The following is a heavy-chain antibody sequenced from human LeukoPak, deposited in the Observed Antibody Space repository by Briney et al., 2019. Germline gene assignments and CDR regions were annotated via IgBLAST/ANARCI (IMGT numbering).Heavy chain of an antibody. J-gene: IGHJ3*02. D-gene: IGHD3-16*01. CDR1: GFIFDNYA. CDR2: ISWNTGNK. V-gene: IGHV3-9*01. Sequence: PGRSLRLSCAAAGFIFDNYAMHWVRQAPGKGLEWVSRISWNTGNKDYADSVKGRFTISRDNAKNSLYLQMNSLRPEDTALYYCAKGTTFDAFDMWGQETMVTVFS. CDR3: AKGTTFDAFDM.